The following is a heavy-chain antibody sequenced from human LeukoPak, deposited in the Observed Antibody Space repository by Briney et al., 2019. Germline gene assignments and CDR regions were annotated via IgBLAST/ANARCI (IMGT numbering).Heavy chain of an antibody. D-gene: IGHD4-4*01. Sequence: LGGSLRLSCAASGFTVSSNYMSWVRQAPGKGLEWASVIYSGGSTYYADSVKGRFTISRDNSKNTLYLQMNSLRAEDTAVYYCARDHPGTVTNLWGQGTLVTVSS. CDR3: ARDHPGTVTNL. V-gene: IGHV3-66*01. CDR1: GFTVSSNY. CDR2: IYSGGST. J-gene: IGHJ4*02.